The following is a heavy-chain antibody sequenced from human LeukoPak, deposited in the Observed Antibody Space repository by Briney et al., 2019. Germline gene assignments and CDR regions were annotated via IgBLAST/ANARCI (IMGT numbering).Heavy chain of an antibody. CDR2: IYYSGST. Sequence: PAETLSLTCTVSGGSISSSSYYWGWLRQPPGKGLEGIGSIYYSGSTYYNASLKSRVTISVDTSKNQFSLKLSSVTAADTAVYYCARLRCSSTSCYFGYYYMDVWGKGTPVTVS. V-gene: IGHV4-39*01. J-gene: IGHJ6*03. D-gene: IGHD2-2*01. CDR3: ARLRCSSTSCYFGYYYMDV. CDR1: GGSISSSSYY.